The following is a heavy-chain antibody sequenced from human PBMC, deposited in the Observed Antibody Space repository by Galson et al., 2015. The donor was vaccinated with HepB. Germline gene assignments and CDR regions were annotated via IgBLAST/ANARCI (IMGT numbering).Heavy chain of an antibody. Sequence: SLRLSCAASGFTFSRYAMHWVRQAPGKGLEWVAVISYDGSNKYYADSVKGRFTISRDNSKNTLYLQMNSLRAEDTAVYYCARDAPLGSSSYYYYYMDVWGKGTTVTVSS. CDR2: ISYDGSNK. CDR1: GFTFSRYA. J-gene: IGHJ6*03. D-gene: IGHD6-6*01. CDR3: ARDAPLGSSSYYYYYMDV. V-gene: IGHV3-30-3*01.